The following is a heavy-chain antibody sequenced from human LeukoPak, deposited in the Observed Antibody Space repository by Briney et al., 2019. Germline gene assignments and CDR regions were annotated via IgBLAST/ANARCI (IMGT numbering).Heavy chain of an antibody. Sequence: SSETLSLTCTVSGGSISSSSYYWGWIRQPPGKGLEWIGSIYYSGSTYYNPSLKRRVTIFVVTSKNQFSLKLSSVTAADTAVYYCARASGSYGYTSGSYYFDYWGQGTLVTVSS. V-gene: IGHV4-39*01. CDR2: IYYSGST. CDR1: GGSISSSSYY. CDR3: ARASGSYGYTSGSYYFDY. J-gene: IGHJ4*02. D-gene: IGHD5-18*01.